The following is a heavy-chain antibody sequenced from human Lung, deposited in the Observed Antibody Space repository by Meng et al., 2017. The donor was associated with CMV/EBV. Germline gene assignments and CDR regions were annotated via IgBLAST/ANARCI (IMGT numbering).Heavy chain of an antibody. CDR2: IPHRGSS. D-gene: IGHD3-10*01. Sequence: VQLRGSGPAPVKPSETLFLTCAVSGDSITNHNWWAWVRQPPGKGLEWIGEIPHRGSSAYNPSLKSRVSMSIDKSKNQFSLKLTSVTAADTAVYHCLRRSGGSVWGQGTLVTVSS. CDR3: LRRSGGSV. J-gene: IGHJ1*01. V-gene: IGHV4-4*02. CDR1: GDSITNHNW.